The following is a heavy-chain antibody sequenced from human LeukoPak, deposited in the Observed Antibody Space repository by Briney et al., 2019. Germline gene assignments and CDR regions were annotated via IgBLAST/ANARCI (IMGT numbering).Heavy chain of an antibody. V-gene: IGHV3-23*01. CDR1: GFTFSSYA. CDR2: VSGSGGST. Sequence: GGSLRLSCAASGFTFSSYAMSWVRQAPGKGLEWVSAVSGSGGSTYYADSVKGRFTISRDNSKNTLYLQMNSLRAEDTAVYYCAKGDSSGWYLRYWYFDLWGRGTLVTVSS. CDR3: AKGDSSGWYLRYWYFDL. D-gene: IGHD6-19*01. J-gene: IGHJ2*01.